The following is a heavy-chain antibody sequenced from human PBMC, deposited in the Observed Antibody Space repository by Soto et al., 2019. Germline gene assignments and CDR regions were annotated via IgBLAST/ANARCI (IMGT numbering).Heavy chain of an antibody. CDR3: ARPEGYYYESNGHEGDEHCVHRRMATDP. Sequence: VEVCCKASGDSFSRYAISWVRLAPGKGLEWMGGIIPIFGTANYAQKFQGRVTITADESTSTAYMELSSLRSEDTAVYYCARPEGYYYESNGHEGDEHCVHRRMATDP. CDR2: IIPIFGTA. V-gene: IGHV1-69*01. J-gene: IGHJ5*02. D-gene: IGHD3-22*01. CDR1: GDSFSRYA.